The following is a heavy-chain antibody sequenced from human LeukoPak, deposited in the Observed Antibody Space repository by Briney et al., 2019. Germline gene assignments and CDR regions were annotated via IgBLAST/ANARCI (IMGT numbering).Heavy chain of an antibody. CDR3: ARGTSLYPLSLDY. V-gene: IGHV5-51*01. Sequence: GESLKISFKGSGYSFTSYWIGWVRQMPGRGLEWMGIIYPGDSDTRYSPSFQGQVTISADKSISTAYLQWSSLKASDTAMYYCARGTSLYPLSLDYWGQGTLVTVSS. J-gene: IGHJ4*02. CDR2: IYPGDSDT. D-gene: IGHD3/OR15-3a*01. CDR1: GYSFTSYW.